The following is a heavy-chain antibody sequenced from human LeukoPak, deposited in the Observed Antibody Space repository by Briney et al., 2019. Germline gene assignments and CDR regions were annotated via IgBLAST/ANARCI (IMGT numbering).Heavy chain of an antibody. CDR2: ISSLSGTI. J-gene: IGHJ4*02. CDR1: GFPFSSYS. CDR3: VRDQGGAVSY. D-gene: IGHD3-16*01. Sequence: GGSLRLSCAASGFPFSSYSMNWVRQAPGKGLEWVSYISSLSGTIDYADSVKGRFIISRDNAQNSLFLQVNSLRAEDTAVYYCVRDQGGAVSYWGQGTLVTVSS. V-gene: IGHV3-48*01.